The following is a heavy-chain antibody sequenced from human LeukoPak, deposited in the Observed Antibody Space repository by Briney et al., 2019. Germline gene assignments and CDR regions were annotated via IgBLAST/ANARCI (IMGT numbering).Heavy chain of an antibody. D-gene: IGHD3-10*01. Sequence: GGSLRLSCVASGFTFSTYWMHWVRQAPGKGLEWVAVISYDGSNKYYADSVKGRFTISRDNSKNTLYLQMNSLRAEDTAVYYCARDRGWGGLWFGELLLDYWGQGTLVTVSS. CDR1: GFTFSTYW. J-gene: IGHJ4*02. CDR3: ARDRGWGGLWFGELLLDY. V-gene: IGHV3-30-3*01. CDR2: ISYDGSNK.